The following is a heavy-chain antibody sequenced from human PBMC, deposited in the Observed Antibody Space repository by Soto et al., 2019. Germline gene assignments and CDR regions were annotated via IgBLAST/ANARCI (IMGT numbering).Heavy chain of an antibody. J-gene: IGHJ3*02. Sequence: GGSLRLSCAASGFTFSSYAMHWVRQAPGKGLEWVAVISYDGSNKYYADSVKGRFTISRDNSKNTLYLQMNSLRAEDTAVYYCARKGIGEKGDAFDIWGRGTMVTVSS. CDR1: GFTFSSYA. D-gene: IGHD3-10*01. V-gene: IGHV3-30-3*01. CDR3: ARKGIGEKGDAFDI. CDR2: ISYDGSNK.